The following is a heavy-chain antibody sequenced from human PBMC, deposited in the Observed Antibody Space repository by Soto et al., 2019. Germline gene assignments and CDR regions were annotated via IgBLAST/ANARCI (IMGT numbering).Heavy chain of an antibody. Sequence: QVQLVESGGGVVQPGRSLRLSCAASGFTFNKYGLHWVRRAPGKGLEWVAVISYDESRKFYGDSVKGRFTISRDNSKDTLYLHMNSLRADDTAVYYCAKGRRDYSNRSGPFDYWGLGTLVTVSS. CDR3: AKGRRDYSNRSGPFDY. D-gene: IGHD4-4*01. V-gene: IGHV3-30*18. CDR2: ISYDESRK. J-gene: IGHJ4*02. CDR1: GFTFNKYG.